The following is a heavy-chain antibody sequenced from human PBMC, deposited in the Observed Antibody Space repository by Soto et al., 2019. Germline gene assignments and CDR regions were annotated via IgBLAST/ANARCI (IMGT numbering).Heavy chain of an antibody. CDR2: IDPSDSYT. V-gene: IGHV5-10-1*01. J-gene: IGHJ6*02. D-gene: IGHD3-3*01. Sequence: LGESLKISCKGSGYSFTSYWISWVRQMPGKGLEWMGRIDPSDSYTNYSPSFQGHVTISADKSISTAYLQWSSLKASDTAMYFCARPGYDFWSGYYRHQDYYYYGMDVWGQGTTVTVSS. CDR3: ARPGYDFWSGYYRHQDYYYYGMDV. CDR1: GYSFTSYW.